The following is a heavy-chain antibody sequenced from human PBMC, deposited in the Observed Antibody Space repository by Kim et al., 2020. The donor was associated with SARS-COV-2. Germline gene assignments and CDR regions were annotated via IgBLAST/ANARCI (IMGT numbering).Heavy chain of an antibody. CDR2: TYYRSKWYN. D-gene: IGHD6-13*01. CDR3: ARDGPYTAAAGKVAYYSYGMDV. Sequence: SQTLSLTCAISGDSVSSNSAAWNWIRQSPSRGLEWLGRTYYRSKWYNDYAVSVKSRITINPDTSKNQFSLQLNSVTPEDTAVYYCARDGPYTAAAGKVAYYSYGMDVWGQGTTVTVSS. CDR1: GDSVSSNSAA. V-gene: IGHV6-1*01. J-gene: IGHJ6*02.